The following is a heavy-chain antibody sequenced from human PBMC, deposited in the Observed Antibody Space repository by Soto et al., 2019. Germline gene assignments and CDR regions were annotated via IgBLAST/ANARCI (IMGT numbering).Heavy chain of an antibody. CDR2: IKQDGSEK. CDR1: GFTFSSYW. Sequence: GSLRLSCAASGFTFSSYWMSWVRQAPGKGLEWVANIKQDGSEKYYVDSVKGRFTISRDNAKNSLYLQMNSLRAEDTAVYYCARETGYSSSWYYFDYWGQGTLVTVSS. V-gene: IGHV3-7*01. CDR3: ARETGYSSSWYYFDY. J-gene: IGHJ4*02. D-gene: IGHD6-13*01.